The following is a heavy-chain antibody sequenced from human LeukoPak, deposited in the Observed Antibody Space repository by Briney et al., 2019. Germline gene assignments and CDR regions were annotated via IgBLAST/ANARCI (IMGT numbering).Heavy chain of an antibody. D-gene: IGHD6-6*01. CDR3: ARGVRQYSSSSDYYYYYMDV. CDR1: GGTFNSYA. V-gene: IGHV1-69*05. Sequence: ASVKVSCKASGGTFNSYAISWVRQAPGQGLEWMGGIIPIFGTANYAQKFQGRVTITTDESTSTAYMELSSLRSEDTAVYYCARGVRQYSSSSDYYYYYMDVWGKGTTVTVSS. J-gene: IGHJ6*03. CDR2: IIPIFGTA.